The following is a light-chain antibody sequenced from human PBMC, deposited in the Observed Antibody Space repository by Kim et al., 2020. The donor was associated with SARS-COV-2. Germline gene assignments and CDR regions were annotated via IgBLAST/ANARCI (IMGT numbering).Light chain of an antibody. V-gene: IGKV1-6*01. CDR1: QFIGAD. J-gene: IGKJ2*01. Sequence: SASVGDRVTFTCRASQFIGADLNWYQQKSGKAPKLLIYGASSLETGFPSSFDGSGAGTDFTLTISNLQPEDVASYYCLQDSSYPYTFGQGTKLEI. CDR2: GAS. CDR3: LQDSSYPYT.